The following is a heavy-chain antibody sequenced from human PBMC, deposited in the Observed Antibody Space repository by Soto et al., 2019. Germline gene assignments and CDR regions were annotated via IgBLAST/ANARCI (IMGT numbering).Heavy chain of an antibody. CDR3: ARDVPAANPDYYYYYYMDV. CDR1: GGSSSSYY. D-gene: IGHD2-2*01. J-gene: IGHJ6*03. CDR2: IYYSGST. V-gene: IGHV4-59*01. Sequence: SETLSLTCTVSGGSSSSYYWSWIRQPPGKGLEWIGYIYYSGSTNYNPSLKSRVTISVDTSKNQFSLKLSSVTAADTAVYYCARDVPAANPDYYYYYYMDVWGKGTTVTVSS.